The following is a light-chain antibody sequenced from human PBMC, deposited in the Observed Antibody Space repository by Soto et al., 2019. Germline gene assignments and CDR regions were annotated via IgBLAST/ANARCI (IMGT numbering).Light chain of an antibody. J-gene: IGKJ2*01. CDR2: DAS. V-gene: IGKV3-11*01. Sequence: EIVLTQSPATLSLSPVERATLSCRASQSVSSYLAWYQQKPGQAPRLLIYDASNRATGIPARFSGSGSGTDFTLTISSLEPDDFAVYYFQQRSNWPLPYTFGQGTKLEIK. CDR3: QQRSNWPLPYT. CDR1: QSVSSY.